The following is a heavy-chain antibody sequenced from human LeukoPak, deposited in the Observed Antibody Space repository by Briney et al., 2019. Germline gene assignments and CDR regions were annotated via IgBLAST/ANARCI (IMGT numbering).Heavy chain of an antibody. CDR2: IIPIFGTA. D-gene: IGHD2-15*01. CDR3: ARVNRYCSGGSCYGDYYYYYGMDV. CDR1: GGTFSGYA. V-gene: IGHV1-69*13. J-gene: IGHJ6*02. Sequence: SVKVSCKASGGTFSGYAISWVRQAPGQGLEWMGGIIPIFGTANYAQKFQGRVTITADESTSTAYMELSSLRSEDTAVYYCARVNRYCSGGSCYGDYYYYYGMDVWGQGTTVTVSS.